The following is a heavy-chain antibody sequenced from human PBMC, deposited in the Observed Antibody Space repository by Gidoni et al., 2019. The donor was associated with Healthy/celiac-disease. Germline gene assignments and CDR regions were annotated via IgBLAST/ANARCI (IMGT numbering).Heavy chain of an antibody. CDR3: ARPGIVGAWGAFDI. V-gene: IGHV4-39*01. CDR2: IYYSGST. Sequence: QLQLQESGPGLVKPSETLSLTCTVSGGSISSSSHYWGWIRQPPGKGLEWIGSIYYSGSTYYNPSLKSRVTMSVDTSNNQFSLKLSSVTAADTAVYYCARPGIVGAWGAFDIWGQGTRVTVSA. CDR1: GGSISSSSHY. D-gene: IGHD1-26*01. J-gene: IGHJ3*02.